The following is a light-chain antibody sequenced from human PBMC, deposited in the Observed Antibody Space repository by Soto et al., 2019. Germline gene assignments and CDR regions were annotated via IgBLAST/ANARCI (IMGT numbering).Light chain of an antibody. V-gene: IGLV2-14*01. J-gene: IGLJ2*01. CDR2: DVS. CDR1: SSDVGGYNY. CDR3: SSYTSSSTVV. Sequence: QSALTQPASVSGSPGQSITISCTGTSSDVGGYNYVSWYQQHPGKVPKLMIYDVSNRPSGVSNRFSGSKSGNTASLTISGLQAEDDADYYCSSYTSSSTVVFGGGTKLTV.